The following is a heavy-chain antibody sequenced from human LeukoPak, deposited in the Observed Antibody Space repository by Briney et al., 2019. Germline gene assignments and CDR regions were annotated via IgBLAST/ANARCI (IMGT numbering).Heavy chain of an antibody. CDR2: INPNSGGT. V-gene: IGHV1-2*02. CDR1: GYTFTGYY. Sequence: ASVKVSCKASGYTFTGYYMHWVRQAPGQGLEWMGWINPNSGGTNYAQKFQGGVTMTRDTSISTAYMELSRLRSDDTAVYYCARDLGYSGYDYVPYYFDYWGQGTLVTVSS. J-gene: IGHJ4*02. D-gene: IGHD5-12*01. CDR3: ARDLGYSGYDYVPYYFDY.